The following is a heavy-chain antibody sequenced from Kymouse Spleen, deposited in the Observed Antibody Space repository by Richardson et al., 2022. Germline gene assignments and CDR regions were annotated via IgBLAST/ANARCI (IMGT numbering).Heavy chain of an antibody. D-gene: IGHD1-26*01. CDR1: GFTFSSYG. Sequence: QVQLVESGGGVVQPGRSLRLSCAASGFTFSSYGMHWVRQAPGKGLEWVAVIWYDGSNKYYADSVKGRFTISRDNSKNTLYLQMNSLRAEDTAVYYCARDRGSYPFDYWGQGTLVTVSS. CDR3: ARDRGSYPFDY. J-gene: IGHJ4*02. V-gene: IGHV3-33*01. CDR2: IWYDGSNK.